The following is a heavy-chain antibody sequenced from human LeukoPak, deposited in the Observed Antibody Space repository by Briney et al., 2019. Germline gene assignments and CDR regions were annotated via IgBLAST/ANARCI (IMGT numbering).Heavy chain of an antibody. Sequence: GGSLRLSCAASGFTFSSYSMNWVRQAPREGLEWVSSISSSTIYIYYADSVKGRFTISRDNAKNSLYLQMNRLRGEDTAVYYCARDISGWLDYWGQGTVVSV. V-gene: IGHV3-21*01. D-gene: IGHD6-19*01. CDR2: ISSSTIYI. J-gene: IGHJ4*02. CDR3: ARDISGWLDY. CDR1: GFTFSSYS.